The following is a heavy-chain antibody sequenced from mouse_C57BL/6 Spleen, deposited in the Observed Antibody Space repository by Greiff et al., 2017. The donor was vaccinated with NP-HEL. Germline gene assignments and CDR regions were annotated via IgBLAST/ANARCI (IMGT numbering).Heavy chain of an antibody. CDR1: GYTFTSYG. D-gene: IGHD2-5*01. J-gene: IGHJ2*01. V-gene: IGHV1-81*01. CDR2: IYPRSGNT. Sequence: QVQLQQSGAELARPGASVKLSCKASGYTFTSYGISWVKQRTGQGLEWIGEIYPRSGNTYYNEKFKGKATLTADKSSSTAYMELRSLTSEDSAVYFCARSYYSNYEDYFDYWGQGTTLTVSS. CDR3: ARSYYSNYEDYFDY.